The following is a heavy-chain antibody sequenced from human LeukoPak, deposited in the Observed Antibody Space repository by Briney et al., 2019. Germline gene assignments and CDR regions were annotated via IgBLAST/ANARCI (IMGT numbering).Heavy chain of an antibody. CDR3: AKSNGYGLVDI. D-gene: IGHD3-10*01. V-gene: IGHV4-4*02. CDR1: GVSISSNLW. Sequence: SGTLSLTCAVSGVSISSNLWWTWVRQPPGKGLEWIAEIHHSGSTYYSPSLKSRVTISLDTSRNQFSLKLNSVTAADTAVYYCAKSNGYGLVDIWGQGTMVTVSS. CDR2: IHHSGST. J-gene: IGHJ3*02.